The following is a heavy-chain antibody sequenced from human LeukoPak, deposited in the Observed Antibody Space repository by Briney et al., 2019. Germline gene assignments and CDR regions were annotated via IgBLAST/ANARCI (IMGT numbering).Heavy chain of an antibody. J-gene: IGHJ5*02. CDR2: INHSGST. CDR1: GGSFSGDY. D-gene: IGHD2-2*01. Sequence: SETLSLTCAVYGGSFSGDYWSWIRQPPGKGLEWIGEINHSGSTNYNPSLKSRVTISVDTSKNQFSLKLSSVTAADTAVYYCARSGLLVVVPAATAEGYNWFDPWGQGTLVTVSS. V-gene: IGHV4-34*01. CDR3: ARSGLLVVVPAATAEGYNWFDP.